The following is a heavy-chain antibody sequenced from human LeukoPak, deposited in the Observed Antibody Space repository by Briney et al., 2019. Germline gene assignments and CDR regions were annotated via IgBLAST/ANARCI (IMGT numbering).Heavy chain of an antibody. CDR2: IYYSGST. Sequence: SETLSLTCTVSGGFISSSSYYWGWIRQPPGKGLEWIGSIYYSGSTYYNPSLKSRVTISVDTSKNQFSLKLSSVTAADTAVYYCARDLYYYDSSGYYAGYYYYMDVWGKGTTVTVSS. J-gene: IGHJ6*03. D-gene: IGHD3-22*01. V-gene: IGHV4-39*07. CDR1: GGFISSSSYY. CDR3: ARDLYYYDSSGYYAGYYYYMDV.